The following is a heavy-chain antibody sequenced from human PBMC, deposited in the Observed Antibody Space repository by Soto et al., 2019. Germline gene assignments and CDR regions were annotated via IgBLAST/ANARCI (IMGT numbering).Heavy chain of an antibody. D-gene: IGHD2-21*02. J-gene: IGHJ3*02. CDR2: IYYSGST. V-gene: IGHV4-59*01. CDR3: ARGVTPYDAFDI. Sequence: SETLSLTCTVSGGSISSYYWSWIRQPPGKGLEWIGYIYYSGSTNYNPSLKSRVTISVDTSKNQFSLKLSSVTAADTAVYYCARGVTPYDAFDIWGQGTMVTVSS. CDR1: GGSISSYY.